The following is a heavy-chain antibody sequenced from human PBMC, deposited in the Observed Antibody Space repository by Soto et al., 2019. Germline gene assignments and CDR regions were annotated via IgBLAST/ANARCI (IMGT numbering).Heavy chain of an antibody. J-gene: IGHJ6*02. D-gene: IGHD3-10*01. CDR1: GFTFSSYG. Sequence: GGSLRLSCAASGFTFSSYGMHWVRQAPGKGLEWVAVIWYDGSNKYYADSVKGRFTISRDNSKNTLYLQMNSLRAEDTAVYYCARDQGSYYGSGSYYYYGMDVWGQGTTVTVSS. CDR2: IWYDGSNK. CDR3: ARDQGSYYGSGSYYYYGMDV. V-gene: IGHV3-33*01.